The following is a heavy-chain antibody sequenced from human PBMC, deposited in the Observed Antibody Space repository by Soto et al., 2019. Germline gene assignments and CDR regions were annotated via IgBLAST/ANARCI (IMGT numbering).Heavy chain of an antibody. D-gene: IGHD6-13*01. CDR3: ARSGPGAADGIGVDY. J-gene: IGHJ4*02. CDR2: ISAYNGNT. CDR1: GYTFHRYA. Sequence: GASVKVSCKASGYTFHRYAFSWVRQAPGQGLEWMGWISAYNGNTNYAQKFQGRVTMTTDTSTSTAYMELRSLRSDDTAVYYCARSGPGAADGIGVDYWGQGTLVTVS. V-gene: IGHV1-18*01.